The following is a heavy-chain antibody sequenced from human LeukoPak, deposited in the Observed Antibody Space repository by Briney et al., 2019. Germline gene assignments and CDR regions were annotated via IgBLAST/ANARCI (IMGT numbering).Heavy chain of an antibody. CDR1: GGSFSGYY. J-gene: IGHJ3*02. V-gene: IGHV4-34*01. Sequence: SETLSLTCAVYGGSFSGYYWSWIRQPPGKGLEWIGEINHSGSTNYNPSLKSRLTISVDTSSNQFSLKLSSVTAADTAVYYCARDTRYCSGGSCYKHAFDIWGQGTMVTVSS. CDR3: ARDTRYCSGGSCYKHAFDI. D-gene: IGHD2-15*01. CDR2: INHSGST.